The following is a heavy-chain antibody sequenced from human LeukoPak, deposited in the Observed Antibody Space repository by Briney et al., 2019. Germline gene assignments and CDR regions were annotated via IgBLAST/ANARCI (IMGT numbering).Heavy chain of an antibody. CDR1: GGSFSGYY. V-gene: IGHV4-59*08. Sequence: PSETLSLTCAVYGGSFSGYYWSWIRQPPGKGLEWIGYIYYSGSTNYNPSLKSRVTISVDTSKNQFSLKLSSVTAADTAVYYCARRHSSSWYFDYWGQGTLVTVSS. D-gene: IGHD6-13*01. J-gene: IGHJ4*02. CDR3: ARRHSSSWYFDY. CDR2: IYYSGST.